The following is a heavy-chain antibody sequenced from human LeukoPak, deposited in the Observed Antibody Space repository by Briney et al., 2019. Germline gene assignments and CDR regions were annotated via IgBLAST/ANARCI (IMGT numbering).Heavy chain of an antibody. V-gene: IGHV3-7*01. Sequence: GGSLRLSCVASGFTFNSYVMTWVRQAPGKGLEWVANIKLDGSEKYYVDSVKGRFTISRDSAKNSLYLQMNSLRAEDTAVYYCARVSAAHYYFDSWGQGTLVTVSS. D-gene: IGHD2-2*01. CDR2: IKLDGSEK. CDR1: GFTFNSYV. J-gene: IGHJ4*02. CDR3: ARVSAAHYYFDS.